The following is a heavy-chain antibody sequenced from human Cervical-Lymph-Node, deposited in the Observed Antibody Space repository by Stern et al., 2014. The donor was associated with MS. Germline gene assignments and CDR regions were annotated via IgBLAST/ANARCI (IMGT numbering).Heavy chain of an antibody. CDR1: GYRFSGYW. CDR2: IYPGDSDT. V-gene: IGHV5-51*01. CDR3: ARHVGVAASGVLPFDY. J-gene: IGHJ4*02. D-gene: IGHD2-21*01. Sequence: VQLVQSGSEVKKSGESLKISCTAAGYRFSGYWIAWVRQVPGKGLEWVGMIYPGDSDTSYSPSFQGQVTISAETSISSAFLQWNSLKASDSAMYFCARHVGVAASGVLPFDYWGQGSPVTVSS.